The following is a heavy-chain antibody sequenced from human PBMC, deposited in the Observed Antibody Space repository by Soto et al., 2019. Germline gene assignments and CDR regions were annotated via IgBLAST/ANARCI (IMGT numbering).Heavy chain of an antibody. Sequence: PGGSLRLSCAASGFTFSSYAMSWVRQAPGKGLEWVSAISGSGGSTYYADSVKGRFTISRDNSKNTLYLQMNSLRAEDTAVYYCAKEPGPQRITIFGVVYWGQGTLVTVSS. J-gene: IGHJ4*02. CDR1: GFTFSSYA. V-gene: IGHV3-23*01. CDR2: ISGSGGST. CDR3: AKEPGPQRITIFGVVY. D-gene: IGHD3-3*01.